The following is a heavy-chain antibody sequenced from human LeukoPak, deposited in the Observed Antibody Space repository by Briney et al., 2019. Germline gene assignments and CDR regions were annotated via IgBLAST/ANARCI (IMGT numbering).Heavy chain of an antibody. J-gene: IGHJ4*02. CDR3: ARGDHSSGWDFDY. V-gene: IGHV4-38-2*02. CDR2: IYHSGST. Sequence: SETLSLTCTVSGYSISSGYYWGWIRQPPGKGLEWIGSIYHSGSTYYNPSLKSRVTISVDTSKNQFSLKLSSVTAADTAVYYCARGDHSSGWDFDYWGQGTLVTVSS. D-gene: IGHD6-19*01. CDR1: GYSISSGYY.